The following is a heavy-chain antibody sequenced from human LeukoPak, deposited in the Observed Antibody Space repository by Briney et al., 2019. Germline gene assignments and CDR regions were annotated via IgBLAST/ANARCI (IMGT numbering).Heavy chain of an antibody. D-gene: IGHD6-13*01. CDR1: GGTFSSYA. V-gene: IGHV1-69*01. CDR2: IIPIFGTA. J-gene: IGHJ5*02. CDR3: ASCIAVAYNWFDP. Sequence: SVKVSCKASGGTFSSYAISWVRQAPGQGLEWMGGIIPIFGTANYAQKFQGRVTITADESTSTAYMELSSLRSEDTAVYYCASCIAVAYNWFDPWGQGTLVTVSS.